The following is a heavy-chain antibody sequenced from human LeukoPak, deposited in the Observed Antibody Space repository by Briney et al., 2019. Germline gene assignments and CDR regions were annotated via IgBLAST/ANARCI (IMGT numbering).Heavy chain of an antibody. CDR2: ISSSSSTI. CDR1: GFDFSSYS. Sequence: AGSLTLSCAASGFDFSSYSMNWVRQAPGKGLEWVSYISSSSSTIYYAESVKGRFTISRDNAKNSLYLQMNSLRDEDTAVYYCARGSSSRGHPFDYWGQGTLVTVSS. J-gene: IGHJ4*02. CDR3: ARGSSSRGHPFDY. D-gene: IGHD6-13*01. V-gene: IGHV3-48*02.